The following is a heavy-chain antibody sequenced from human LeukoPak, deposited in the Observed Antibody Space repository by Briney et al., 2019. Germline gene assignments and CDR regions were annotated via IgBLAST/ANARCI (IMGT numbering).Heavy chain of an antibody. CDR3: ARANYYDSSGYSRGAFDI. J-gene: IGHJ3*02. CDR2: MYHSGTT. D-gene: IGHD3-22*01. Sequence: SETLSLTCTVSGYSISSGFYWGWIRQPPGKGLEWIGSMYHSGTTYYNASLKSRVTISVDTSKKQFSLKLNSVTAADTAVYYCARANYYDSSGYSRGAFDIWGQGTMVTVSS. CDR1: GYSISSGFY. V-gene: IGHV4-38-2*02.